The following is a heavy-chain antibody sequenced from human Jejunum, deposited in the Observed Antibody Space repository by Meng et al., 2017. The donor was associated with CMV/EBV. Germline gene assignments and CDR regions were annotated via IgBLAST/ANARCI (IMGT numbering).Heavy chain of an antibody. V-gene: IGHV3-30-3*01. D-gene: IGHD2-8*01. CDR1: EFTFSRYA. J-gene: IGHJ4*02. Sequence: QVQLVESGXGVXQPGXXLRXXXXXXEFTFSRYAMHWVRQAPGKGLEWVAFISYDGNNKYYADSVEGRFTISRDNSKNTLYLQMNSLRAEDTAVYYCARPADCSNGVCHPTDYWGRGTMVTVSS. CDR3: ARPADCSNGVCHPTDY. CDR2: ISYDGNNK.